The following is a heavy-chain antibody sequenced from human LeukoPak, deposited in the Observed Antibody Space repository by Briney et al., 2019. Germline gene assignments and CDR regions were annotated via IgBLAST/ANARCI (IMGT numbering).Heavy chain of an antibody. V-gene: IGHV6-1*01. Sequence: SQTLSLTCAISGDSVSSNSAAWNWIRQSPPRGLEWLGRTYYRSKWYNDYAVSVKSRITINPDTSKNQFSLQLNSVTPEDTAVYYCARADFYYGSGSYFQRGAFDIWGQGTMVTVSS. D-gene: IGHD3-10*01. CDR3: ARADFYYGSGSYFQRGAFDI. CDR1: GDSVSSNSAA. CDR2: TYYRSKWYN. J-gene: IGHJ3*02.